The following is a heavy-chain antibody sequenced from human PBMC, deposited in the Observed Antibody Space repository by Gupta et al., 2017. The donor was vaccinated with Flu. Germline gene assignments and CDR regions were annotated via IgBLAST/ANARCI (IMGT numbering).Heavy chain of an antibody. J-gene: IGHJ5*02. CDR1: TYA. D-gene: IGHD2-2*03. CDR3: AGSGYCSSSACFERFDP. Sequence: TYAISWVRQAPGQGLEWMGWISANNGHTNYAQNLQGRVTMTTDTFTSTAYMEVRSLRSDDTAVYYCAGSGYCSSSACFERFDPWGPGTLGT. CDR2: ISANNGHT. V-gene: IGHV1-18*01.